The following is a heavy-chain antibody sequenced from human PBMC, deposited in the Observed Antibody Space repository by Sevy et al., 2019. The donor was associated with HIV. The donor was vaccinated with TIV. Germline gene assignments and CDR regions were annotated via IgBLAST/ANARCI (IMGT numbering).Heavy chain of an antibody. V-gene: IGHV3-30*02. CDR2: IRYDGSAK. D-gene: IGHD6-13*01. J-gene: IGHJ4*02. CDR3: AKDVAGPGRRYFDY. CDR1: GFTFSNFG. Sequence: GGSLRLSCTASGFTFSNFGMHWVRQVPGKGLEWVTFIRYDGSAKYYAASVKGRFTISRDDSKNMLYLQMDSLGAEDTAIYYCAKDVAGPGRRYFDYWGQGTLVTVSS.